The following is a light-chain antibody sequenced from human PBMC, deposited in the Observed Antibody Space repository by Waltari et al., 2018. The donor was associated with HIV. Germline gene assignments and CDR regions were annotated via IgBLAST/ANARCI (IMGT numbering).Light chain of an antibody. CDR2: DES. CDR3: QQSYSSPLT. J-gene: IGKJ3*01. V-gene: IGKV1-39*01. CDR1: QTVTNK. Sequence: DIQMTQSPSPLSASVGDSVSITCRASQTVTNKVNWHQQKPGKAPQVLIYDESTLQSGVPSRFRGGGSGTDFTLTITSLQPDDFATYFCQQSYSSPLTFGPGTKVDIK.